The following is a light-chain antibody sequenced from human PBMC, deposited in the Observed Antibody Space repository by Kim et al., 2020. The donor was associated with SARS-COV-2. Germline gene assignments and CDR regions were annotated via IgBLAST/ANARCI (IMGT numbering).Light chain of an antibody. V-gene: IGKV1-33*01. CDR2: DAS. CDR3: QQYDNLPSLT. J-gene: IGKJ4*01. CDR1: QDISNY. Sequence: VGDRVTITCQASQDISNYLNWYQQKPGKAPKLLIYDASNLETGVPSRFSGSGSGTDFTFTISSLQPEDIATYYCQQYDNLPSLTFGGGTKVDIK.